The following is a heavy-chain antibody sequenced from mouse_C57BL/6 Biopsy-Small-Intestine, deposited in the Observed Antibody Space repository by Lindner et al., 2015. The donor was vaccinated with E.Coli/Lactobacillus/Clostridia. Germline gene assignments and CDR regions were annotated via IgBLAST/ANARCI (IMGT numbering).Heavy chain of an antibody. CDR2: IDPEDGET. D-gene: IGHD4-1*01. CDR3: AGGLGRAWFAY. V-gene: IGHV14-2*01. Sequence: VQLQESGAEFVKPGASVKLSCTASGFNIKDYYIHWVKQRTEQGLEWIGRIDPEDGETKYAPKFQGKATITADTSSNTAYLQLSSLTSEDTAVYYCAGGLGRAWFAYWGQGTLLTVSA. CDR1: GFNIKDYY. J-gene: IGHJ3*01.